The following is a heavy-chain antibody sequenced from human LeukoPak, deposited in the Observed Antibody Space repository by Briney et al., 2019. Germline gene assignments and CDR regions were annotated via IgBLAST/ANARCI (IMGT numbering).Heavy chain of an antibody. V-gene: IGHV4-59*08. D-gene: IGHD3-22*01. CDR1: GGSITGYY. Sequence: SETLSLTCTVSGGSITGYYWSWIRQPPGKGLEWIGYIYYSGSTNYNPSLKSRVTISVDTSKNQFSLKLSSVTAADTAVSYCARMKTDSSGYRYFDYWGQGTLVTVSS. CDR3: ARMKTDSSGYRYFDY. J-gene: IGHJ4*02. CDR2: IYYSGST.